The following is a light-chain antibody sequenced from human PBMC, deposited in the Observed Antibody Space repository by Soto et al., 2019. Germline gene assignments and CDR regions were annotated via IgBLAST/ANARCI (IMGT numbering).Light chain of an antibody. CDR3: QQTSSTPPT. CDR2: AAS. Sequence: DIQLTQSPSSLSASVGDRDTITCRASQTITTLLHWYQQTPGKAPELLIYAASRLQSGVPSRFSGSGSGTDFTLTISSLQPEDFGTYYCQQTSSTPPTFGQGTRLQIK. CDR1: QTITTL. V-gene: IGKV1-39*01. J-gene: IGKJ2*01.